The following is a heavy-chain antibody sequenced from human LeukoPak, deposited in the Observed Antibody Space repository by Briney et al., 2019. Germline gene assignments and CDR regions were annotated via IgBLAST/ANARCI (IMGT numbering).Heavy chain of an antibody. CDR2: IFPGDSDT. J-gene: IGHJ6*02. CDR1: GYSFPNYW. D-gene: IGHD3-10*01. V-gene: IGHV5-51*01. Sequence: KVSCKTSGYSFPNYWIAWVRQVPGRGLEWMGLIFPGDSDTRYSPSFQGQVSFSADKSISTAHLQWSSLKASDTAMYYCARFRFYSSSDIYFHYQSMDVWGQRTTVSVSS. CDR3: ARFRFYSSSDIYFHYQSMDV.